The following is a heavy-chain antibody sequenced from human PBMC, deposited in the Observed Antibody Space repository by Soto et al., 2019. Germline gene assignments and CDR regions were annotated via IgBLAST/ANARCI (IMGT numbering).Heavy chain of an antibody. V-gene: IGHV3-33*01. CDR1: GFTFNTYG. Sequence: QVQLVESGGGVVQPGGSLRLSCTASGFTFNTYGMHWVRQAPGKGLEWVAIIWYDGSNKYYADSVKGRFTISRDNSKNTLYVRMNSLRAEAAGVYCCGSANCAGGYCLSWLVIYFVDVWGQGTTVTVSS. J-gene: IGHJ6*02. CDR2: IWYDGSNK. CDR3: GSANCAGGYCLSWLVIYFVDV. D-gene: IGHD2-21*02.